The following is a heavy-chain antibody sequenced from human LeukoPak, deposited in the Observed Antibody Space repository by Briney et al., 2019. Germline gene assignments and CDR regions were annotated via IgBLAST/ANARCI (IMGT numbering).Heavy chain of an antibody. D-gene: IGHD3-3*01. J-gene: IGHJ5*02. Sequence: PGTPLRLSCAASGFTFNAYAMHWVPQSPEKGLEGVAVISYDGSSANYADSVRGRFTVSRDNSKNIVYLELQTLTTDDTAVFYCARDWGDLLAFGPWGQGTLVIVSS. CDR1: GFTFNAYA. CDR3: ARDWGDLLAFGP. V-gene: IGHV3-30*03. CDR2: ISYDGSSA.